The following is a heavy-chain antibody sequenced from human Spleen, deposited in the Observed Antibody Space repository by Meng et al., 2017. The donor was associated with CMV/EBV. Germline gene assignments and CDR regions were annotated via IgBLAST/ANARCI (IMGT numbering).Heavy chain of an antibody. CDR1: GFTFSKYW. D-gene: IGHD3-10*01. CDR3: VRGYYYGSGKFDY. V-gene: IGHV3-7*04. Sequence: GESLKIYCAASGFTFSKYWMSWVRQAPGKGLEWVANIKHDGSEKSYVDSVKGRFTFSRDNAKNSLYLQMDSLRAEDTAVYYCVRGYYYGSGKFDYWGQGTLVTVSS. CDR2: IKHDGSEK. J-gene: IGHJ4*02.